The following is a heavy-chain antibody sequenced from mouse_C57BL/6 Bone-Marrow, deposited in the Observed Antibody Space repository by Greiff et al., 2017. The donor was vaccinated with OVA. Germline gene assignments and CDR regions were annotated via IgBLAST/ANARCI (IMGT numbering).Heavy chain of an antibody. Sequence: DVKLVESGGGLVKPGGSLKLSCAASGFTFSDYGMHWVRQAPEKGLEWVAYISSGSSTIYYADTVKGRFTISRDNAKNTLFLQMTSLRSEDTAMYYCARDMRLRGAMDYWGQGTSVTVSS. V-gene: IGHV5-17*01. J-gene: IGHJ4*01. CDR2: ISSGSSTI. CDR3: ARDMRLRGAMDY. D-gene: IGHD2-4*01. CDR1: GFTFSDYG.